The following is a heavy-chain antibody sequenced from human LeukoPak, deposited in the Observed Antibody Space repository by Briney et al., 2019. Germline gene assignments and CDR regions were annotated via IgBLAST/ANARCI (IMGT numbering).Heavy chain of an antibody. V-gene: IGHV4-38-2*02. D-gene: IGHD3-16*01. J-gene: IGHJ4*02. Sequence: SETLSLTCTVSGYSISSGYYWGWIRQPPGKGLEWIGSIYHSGSTYCNPSLKSPVTISVDTYKNPFSLKLSSVTAADTAVYYCARRVGVDLDYWGQGTLVTVSS. CDR1: GYSISSGYY. CDR3: ARRVGVDLDY. CDR2: IYHSGST.